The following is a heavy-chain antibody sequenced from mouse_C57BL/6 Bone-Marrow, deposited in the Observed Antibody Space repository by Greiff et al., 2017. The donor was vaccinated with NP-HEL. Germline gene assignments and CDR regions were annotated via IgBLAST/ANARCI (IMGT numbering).Heavy chain of an antibody. CDR3: VGRGGGYGRGAMDY. CDR2: IRSKSNNYAT. Sequence: EVQVVESGGGLVQPKGSLKLSCAASGFSFNTYAMNWVRQAPGKGLEWVARIRSKSNNYATYHADSVKDRFTISRDDSESMLYLQMNNLKTEDTAVYYFVGRGGGYGRGAMDYWGQGTSVTVSS. CDR1: GFSFNTYA. J-gene: IGHJ4*01. V-gene: IGHV10-1*01. D-gene: IGHD2-2*01.